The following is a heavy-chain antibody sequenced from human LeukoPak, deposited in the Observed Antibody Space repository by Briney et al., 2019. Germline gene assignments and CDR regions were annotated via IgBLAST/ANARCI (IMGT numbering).Heavy chain of an antibody. J-gene: IGHJ4*02. D-gene: IGHD5-18*01. CDR3: ARDKGYSYGPYGY. CDR2: ISYDGSNK. Sequence: PGGSLRLSCAASGFTFSSYAMHWVRQAPGKGLEWVAVISYDGSNKYYADSVKGRFTISRDNSKNTLYLQMNSLRAEDTAVYYCARDKGYSYGPYGYWGQGTLVTVSS. CDR1: GFTFSSYA. V-gene: IGHV3-30-3*01.